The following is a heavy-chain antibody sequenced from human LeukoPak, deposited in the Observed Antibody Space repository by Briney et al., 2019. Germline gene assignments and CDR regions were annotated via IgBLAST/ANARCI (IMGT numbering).Heavy chain of an antibody. J-gene: IGHJ4*02. D-gene: IGHD6-13*01. CDR2: ITGGGVAT. Sequence: GGSLRLSCAASGFIFNTYGMTWFRQAPGKGLEWVSAITGGGVATDFPDSVRGRFTISRDNSKSTLYLQMNSLRAEDTAVYYCATTKGQQLGHVRFEYCCQGALVNVSS. CDR3: ATTKGQQLGHVRFEY. V-gene: IGHV3-23*01. CDR1: GFIFNTYG.